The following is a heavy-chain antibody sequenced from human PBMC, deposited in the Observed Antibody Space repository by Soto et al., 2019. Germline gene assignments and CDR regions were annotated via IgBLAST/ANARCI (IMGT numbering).Heavy chain of an antibody. Sequence: QVQLLESGGGLVKPGGSLRLSCAASGFTVSGYYMGWIRQPPGKGLEWISYISSDSSHTNHADSVKGRFTISRDNAKNSLYRQMNSLRAEDTAVYFCATGQQVRMADIWGQGTMVTVSS. CDR1: GFTVSGYY. D-gene: IGHD6-13*01. J-gene: IGHJ3*02. V-gene: IGHV3-11*03. CDR3: ATGQQVRMADI. CDR2: ISSDSSHT.